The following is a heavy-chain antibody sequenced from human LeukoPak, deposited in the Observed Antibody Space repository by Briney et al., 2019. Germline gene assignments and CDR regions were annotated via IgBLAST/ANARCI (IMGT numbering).Heavy chain of an antibody. CDR2: IYYSGST. Sequence: SSETLSLTCTVSGGSISSYYWGWIRQPPGKGLEWIGYIYYSGSTNYNPSLKSRVTISVDTSKNQFSLKLSSVTAADTAVYYCASYDFWSGYYGYWGQGTLVTVSS. J-gene: IGHJ4*02. D-gene: IGHD3-3*01. CDR1: GGSISSYY. CDR3: ASYDFWSGYYGY. V-gene: IGHV4-59*01.